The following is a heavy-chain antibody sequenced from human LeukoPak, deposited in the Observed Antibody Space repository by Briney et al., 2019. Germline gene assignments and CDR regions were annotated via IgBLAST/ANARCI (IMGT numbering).Heavy chain of an antibody. CDR1: GLTFSSYA. CDR2: ISSGGVGT. Sequence: GGSLRLSCAASGLTFSSYAMSWVRQAPGKGLEWVSGISSGGVGTYYADSMKGRFTVSRDNSKNTLYLQMNSLRAEDTAVYYCAKDRRTTLYGEFDYWGQGALVTVSS. CDR3: AKDRRTTLYGEFDY. J-gene: IGHJ4*02. D-gene: IGHD3-3*01. V-gene: IGHV3-23*01.